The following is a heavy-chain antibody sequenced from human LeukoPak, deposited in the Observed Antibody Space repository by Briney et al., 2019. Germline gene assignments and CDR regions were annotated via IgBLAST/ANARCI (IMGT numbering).Heavy chain of an antibody. Sequence: SETLSLTCTVSGYSISSGYYWGWIRQPPGKGLEWIGSIYHSGSTYYNPSLKSRVTISVDTSKNQFSLKLSSVTAADTAVYYCARRGSYTRAIYYHYYYMDVWGKGTTVTVSS. CDR1: GYSISSGYY. CDR3: ARRGSYTRAIYYHYYYMDV. D-gene: IGHD1-26*01. CDR2: IYHSGST. J-gene: IGHJ6*03. V-gene: IGHV4-38-2*02.